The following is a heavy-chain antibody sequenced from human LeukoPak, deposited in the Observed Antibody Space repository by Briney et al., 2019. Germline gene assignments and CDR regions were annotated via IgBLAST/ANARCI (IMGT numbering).Heavy chain of an antibody. Sequence: GGSLRLSCTASGFTFGDYAMTWVRQAPGKGLEWISYISSSGSTIYYTDSVKGRFAISRDNAKNSLYLQMNSLRAEDTAVYYCVRGFGGENNWFDPWGQGTLVTVSS. D-gene: IGHD3-10*01. CDR1: GFTFGDYA. CDR2: ISSSGSTI. CDR3: VRGFGGENNWFDP. J-gene: IGHJ5*02. V-gene: IGHV3-48*03.